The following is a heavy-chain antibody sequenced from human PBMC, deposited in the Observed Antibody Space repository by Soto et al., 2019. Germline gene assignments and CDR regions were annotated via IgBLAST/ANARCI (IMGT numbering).Heavy chain of an antibody. CDR2: ISAYSGKT. CDR1: GYTLTTYG. J-gene: IGHJ4*02. Sequence: QVQLVQSGGEVKKPGASVKVSCKTSGYTLTTYGISWVRQAPGQGLEWVGWISAYSGKTHYAQKFQGKVTMTTDTSMNTAYLELRSLRSDDTAVYYCARDPYLGDHQYWGQGTLVTVSS. V-gene: IGHV1-18*01. CDR3: ARDPYLGDHQY. D-gene: IGHD3-16*01.